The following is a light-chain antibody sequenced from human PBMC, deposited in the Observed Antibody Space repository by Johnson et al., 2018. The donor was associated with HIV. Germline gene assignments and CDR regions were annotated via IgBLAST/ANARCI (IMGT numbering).Light chain of an antibody. CDR1: TSNIGNNY. CDR2: DNN. J-gene: IGLJ1*01. CDR3: GTWDSSLSAGIV. V-gene: IGLV1-51*01. Sequence: QSVLTQPPSVSATPGQKVTISCSGSTSNIGNNYVSWYQQFPGAAPKLLIYDNNKRPSGIPDRFSGSKSGTSATLGITGLQTGDEADYYCGTWDSSLSAGIVFGTGTKVTVL.